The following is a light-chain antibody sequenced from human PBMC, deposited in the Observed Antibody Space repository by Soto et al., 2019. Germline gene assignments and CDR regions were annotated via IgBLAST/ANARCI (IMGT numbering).Light chain of an antibody. J-gene: IGKJ1*01. Sequence: EIVMTQSPATLSVSPGERVTLSCRASQSISSYLAWYQQRPGQAPRLLIYGVSTRATGIPARFSGSGSGTELPLSISRLQSEGFVGYYCQKSEEWLPSLTFGQGTKVDIK. V-gene: IGKV3-15*01. CDR2: GVS. CDR3: QKSEEWLPSLT. CDR1: QSISSY.